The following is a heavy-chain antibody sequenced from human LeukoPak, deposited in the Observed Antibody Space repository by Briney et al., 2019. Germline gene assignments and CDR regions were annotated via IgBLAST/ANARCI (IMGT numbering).Heavy chain of an antibody. Sequence: GASVKVSCKASGYTFTSYGISWVPQAPGQGLEWMGWISGYNGNTRYAQNLQGRVTMTTDTSTSTTYMELRSLRSDDTAIYYCAREESSRGLFDHWGQGTLVTGSS. D-gene: IGHD5-24*01. CDR1: GYTFTSYG. CDR3: AREESSRGLFDH. CDR2: ISGYNGNT. J-gene: IGHJ4*02. V-gene: IGHV1-18*01.